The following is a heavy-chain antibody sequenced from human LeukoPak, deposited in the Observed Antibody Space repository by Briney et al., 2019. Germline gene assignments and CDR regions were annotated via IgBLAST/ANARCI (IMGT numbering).Heavy chain of an antibody. V-gene: IGHV3-48*02. CDR2: ISSSSSTI. CDR3: ARGKQQLVFKKSTDFDY. J-gene: IGHJ4*02. Sequence: GGSLRLSCAASGFTFDDYGMSWVRQAPGKGLEWVSYISSSSSTIYYADSVKGRFTISRDNAKNSLYLQMNSLRDEDTAVYYCARGKQQLVFKKSTDFDYWGQGTLVTVSS. D-gene: IGHD6-13*01. CDR1: GFTFDDYG.